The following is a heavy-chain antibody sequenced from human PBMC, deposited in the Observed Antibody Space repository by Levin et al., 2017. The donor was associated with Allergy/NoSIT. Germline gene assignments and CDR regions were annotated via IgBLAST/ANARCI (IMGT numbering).Heavy chain of an antibody. CDR3: AIASGVDSDPGISY. J-gene: IGHJ4*02. CDR2: ISAYNGNT. V-gene: IGHV1-18*01. D-gene: IGHD2-15*01. Sequence: GASVKVSCKASGYTFTSYGISWVRQAPGQGLEWMGWISAYNGNTNYAQKLQGRVTMTTDTSTSTAYMELRSLRSDDTAVYYCAIASGVDSDPGISYWGQGTLVTVSS. CDR1: GYTFTSYG.